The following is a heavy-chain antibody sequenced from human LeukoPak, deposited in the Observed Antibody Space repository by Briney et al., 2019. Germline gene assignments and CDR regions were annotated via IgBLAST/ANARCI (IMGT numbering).Heavy chain of an antibody. CDR2: ISSSSSYI. J-gene: IGHJ3*02. V-gene: IGHV3-21*01. CDR1: GFTFSSYS. D-gene: IGHD3-22*01. Sequence: GGSLRLSCAASGFTFSSYSMNWVRQAPGKGLEWVSSISSSSSYIYYADSVKGRFTISRDNAKNTLYLQMNSLRAEDTAVYYCARAPYYYDTSGFLIWGQGTMVTVSS. CDR3: ARAPYYYDTSGFLI.